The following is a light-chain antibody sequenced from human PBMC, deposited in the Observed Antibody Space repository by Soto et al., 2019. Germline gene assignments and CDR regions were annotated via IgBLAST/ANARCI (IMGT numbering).Light chain of an antibody. CDR3: QQSYSTPRT. CDR2: AAS. CDR1: QSISSY. V-gene: IGKV1-39*01. J-gene: IGKJ3*01. Sequence: DIQMTQSPSSLSASVGDRVTITCRASQSISSYLNWYQQKPGKAPKLLIYAASSLQSGVPSRFSGSGSGTDFTLTISSLQPEDFATDYCQQSYSTPRTFGTGTKVDIK.